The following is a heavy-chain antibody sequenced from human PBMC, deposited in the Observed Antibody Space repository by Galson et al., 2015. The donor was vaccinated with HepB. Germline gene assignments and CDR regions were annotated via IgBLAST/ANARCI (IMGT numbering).Heavy chain of an antibody. D-gene: IGHD2-21*01. V-gene: IGHV3-74*01. Sequence: SLRLSCAASGFTFSRYWMHWVRQAPGKGLVWVSRLSSDDGSTSYADSVKGRFTISRDIAKNTLYLQMNSLTAEDTALYYCVRGRGGEANHYWGQGTLVTVSS. CDR3: VRGRGGEANHY. CDR1: GFTFSRYW. J-gene: IGHJ4*02. CDR2: LSSDDGST.